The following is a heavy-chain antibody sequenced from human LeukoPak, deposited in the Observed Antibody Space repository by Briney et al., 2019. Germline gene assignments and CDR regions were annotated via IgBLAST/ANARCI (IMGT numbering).Heavy chain of an antibody. Sequence: GGSLRLSCAASGFTFSSYAMHWVRQAPGKGLEWVSYISTSGSPIYYADSLKGRFTISRDNSKNTLYLQMNSLRAEDTAVYYCAKDGGGYDTSGYYYGDYWGQGTLVTVSS. J-gene: IGHJ4*02. D-gene: IGHD3-22*01. CDR3: AKDGGGYDTSGYYYGDY. V-gene: IGHV3-48*01. CDR2: ISTSGSPI. CDR1: GFTFSSYA.